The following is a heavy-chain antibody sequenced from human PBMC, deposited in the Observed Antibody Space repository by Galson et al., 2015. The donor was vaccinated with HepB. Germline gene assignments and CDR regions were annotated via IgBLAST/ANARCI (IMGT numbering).Heavy chain of an antibody. J-gene: IGHJ4*02. V-gene: IGHV1-69*04. CDR1: GDTFSGYS. D-gene: IGHD5-12*01. Sequence: SVKVSCKASGDTFSGYSLSWVRQAPGQGLEWMGRIIPILGIANYAQKLQGRVTITADKSTSTAYMELSSLRSEDTAVYYCARATQPKYSGYETTFFDYWGQGTLVTVSS. CDR3: ARATQPKYSGYETTFFDY. CDR2: IIPILGIA.